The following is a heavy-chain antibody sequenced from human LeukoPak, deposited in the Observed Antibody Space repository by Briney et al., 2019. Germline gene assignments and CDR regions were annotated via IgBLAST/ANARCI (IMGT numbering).Heavy chain of an antibody. CDR1: GFTFSSYA. CDR3: AKDAHWALALFDY. CDR2: ISYDGSNK. D-gene: IGHD2-15*01. Sequence: GGSLRLSCAASGFTFSSYAMHWVRQAPGKGLEWVAVISYDGSNKYYADSVKGRFTISRDNSKNTLYLQMNSLRAEGTAVYYCAKDAHWALALFDYWGQGTLVTVSS. J-gene: IGHJ4*02. V-gene: IGHV3-30-3*01.